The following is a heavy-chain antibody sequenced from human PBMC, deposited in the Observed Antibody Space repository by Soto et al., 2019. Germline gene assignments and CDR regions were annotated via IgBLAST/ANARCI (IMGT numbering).Heavy chain of an antibody. CDR1: GFTFGNYA. CDR3: AKSLVTLSDALDL. D-gene: IGHD2-21*02. V-gene: IGHV3-23*01. Sequence: GGSLRLSCAASGFTFGNYAMNWVRQAPGKGLEWISSISDPGTSTYYANSVKGRFSMSRDNSKNTLFLQMNRLRADDTAVYFCAKSLVTLSDALDLWGRGTLVTV. CDR2: ISDPGTST. J-gene: IGHJ3*01.